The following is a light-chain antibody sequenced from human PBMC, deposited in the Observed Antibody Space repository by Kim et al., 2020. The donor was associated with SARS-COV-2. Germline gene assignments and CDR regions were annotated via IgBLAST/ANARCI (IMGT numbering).Light chain of an antibody. CDR2: DAS. Sequence: YAAGGDRVDICCRASQSISNWLAWYQQKPGKAPNLLIYDASSLESGVPSRFSGRGSGTEFTLTNSSLQPDDFATYYCQQYDTDPNTFGQGTKLEI. V-gene: IGKV1-5*01. J-gene: IGKJ2*01. CDR1: QSISNW. CDR3: QQYDTDPNT.